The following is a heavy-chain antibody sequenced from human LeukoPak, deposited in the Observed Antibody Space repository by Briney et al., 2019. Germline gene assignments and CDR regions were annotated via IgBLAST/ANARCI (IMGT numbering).Heavy chain of an antibody. J-gene: IGHJ4*02. Sequence: SETLCLTCTASGVSVSSGGYYWSWLRPPPGMGLEWIVYIYYSGSTNYNPSLKCRVTISVDTSKYQFTLKLSSVSAADTVVYYCARGVHSEFDYWGQGTLVTVSS. CDR2: IYYSGST. CDR1: GVSVSSGGYY. D-gene: IGHD1-1*01. CDR3: ARGVHSEFDY. V-gene: IGHV4-61*08.